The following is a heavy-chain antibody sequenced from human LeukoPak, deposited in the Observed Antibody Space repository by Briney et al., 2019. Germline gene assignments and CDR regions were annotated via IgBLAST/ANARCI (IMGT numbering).Heavy chain of an antibody. Sequence: GGSLRLSCAGSESIVSSNYMAWVRQAPGKGLEWVSVIYGGGKTYYADSVKGRFTISRDNSKNMLYLDMNNVRVEDTAVYFCGRDDAPVYNYGIQYWGQGTLVTVSS. CDR2: IYGGGKT. CDR1: ESIVSSNY. CDR3: GRDDAPVYNYGIQY. D-gene: IGHD5/OR15-5a*01. J-gene: IGHJ4*02. V-gene: IGHV3-53*01.